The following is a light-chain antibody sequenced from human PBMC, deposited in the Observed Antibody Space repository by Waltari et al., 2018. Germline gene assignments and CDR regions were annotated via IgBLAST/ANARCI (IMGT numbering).Light chain of an antibody. V-gene: IGLV1-51*02. CDR2: EVS. J-gene: IGLJ7*01. CDR3: GTWDSSLSGAV. Sequence: QSVLTQPPSVSAAPGQRVTISCSGGSSNIGNNYVSWYRQFPGTAPKLLIYEVSERPPGIPGRFSGSKSGTSATLDITGLQAGDEADYYCGTWDSSLSGAVFGGGTHLTVL. CDR1: SSNIGNNY.